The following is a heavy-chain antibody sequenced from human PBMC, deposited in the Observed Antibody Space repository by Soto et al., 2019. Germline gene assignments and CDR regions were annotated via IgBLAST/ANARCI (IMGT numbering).Heavy chain of an antibody. Sequence: EVQLVESGGGLVQPGGSLRLSCAASGFTFSNYDMHWVRQVTGKGLEWVSGITTAGDTYYPGSVKGRFTISREKAKNSLYLQMNSLSAGDTAVYYCAREWHGGSYGMDVWGQGTTVTVSS. CDR1: GFTFSNYD. D-gene: IGHD5-12*01. CDR3: AREWHGGSYGMDV. J-gene: IGHJ6*02. V-gene: IGHV3-13*01. CDR2: ITTAGDT.